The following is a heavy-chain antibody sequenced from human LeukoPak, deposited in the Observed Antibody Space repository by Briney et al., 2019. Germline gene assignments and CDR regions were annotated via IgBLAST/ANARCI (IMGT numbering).Heavy chain of an antibody. CDR2: INPNSGGT. Sequence: GASVKVSCKASGYTFIGYYMHWVRQAPGQGLEWMGWINPNSGGTNYAQKFQGRVTMTRDTSISTAYMELSRLRSDDTAVYYCARDLGSSWRNYYYYGMDVWGQGTTVTVSS. D-gene: IGHD6-13*01. J-gene: IGHJ6*02. CDR3: ARDLGSSWRNYYYYGMDV. CDR1: GYTFIGYY. V-gene: IGHV1-2*02.